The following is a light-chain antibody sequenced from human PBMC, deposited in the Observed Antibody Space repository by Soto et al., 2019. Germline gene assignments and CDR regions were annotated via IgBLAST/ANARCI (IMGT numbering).Light chain of an antibody. V-gene: IGLV2-14*01. CDR2: EVT. CDR3: SSYTNINARACV. CDR1: SGDIGSYNR. J-gene: IGLJ1*01. Sequence: LTQPASVSGSPGQSITISCTGTSGDIGSYNRVSWYQQHPGKAPKLIIYEVTDRPSGVSNRFSGSKSGNTASLTISGLQAEDEAEYYCSSYTNINARACVFGTGTKVTVL.